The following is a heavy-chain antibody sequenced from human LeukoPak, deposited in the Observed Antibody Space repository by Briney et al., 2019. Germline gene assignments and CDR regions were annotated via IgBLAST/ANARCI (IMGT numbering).Heavy chain of an antibody. CDR2: IYYSGST. V-gene: IGHV4-39*01. CDR3: AGSYDYGILDIDY. CDR1: GGSISSSSYY. J-gene: IGHJ4*02. Sequence: SETLSLTCTVSGGSISSSSYYWGWIRQPPGKGLEWIGSIYYSGSTYYNPSLKSRVTISVDTSKNQFSLKLSSVTAADTAVYYCAGSYDYGILDIDYWGQGTLVTVSS. D-gene: IGHD4-17*01.